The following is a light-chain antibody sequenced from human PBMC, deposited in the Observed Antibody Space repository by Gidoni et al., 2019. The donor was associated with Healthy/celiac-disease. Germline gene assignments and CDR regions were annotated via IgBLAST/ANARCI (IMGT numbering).Light chain of an antibody. V-gene: IGKV3-11*01. CDR3: QQRSNWPGLT. Sequence: EIVSIQSPATLSWSPGERATLSCRASQSVSSYLAWYQQKPGQAPRLLIYDASNRATGIPARFSGSGSGTDFTLTISSLEPEDFAVYYCQQRSNWPGLTFGGGTKVEIK. CDR2: DAS. CDR1: QSVSSY. J-gene: IGKJ4*01.